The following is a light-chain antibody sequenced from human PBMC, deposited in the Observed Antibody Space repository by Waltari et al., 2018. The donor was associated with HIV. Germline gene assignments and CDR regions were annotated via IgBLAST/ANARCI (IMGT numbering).Light chain of an antibody. CDR2: DTR. J-gene: IGLJ2*01. Sequence: QAVVTQEPSLPVSPGGTVTLTCASSTGTVTDGHYPSWFQQRPGQGPRTLIYDTRHRHTWTPARFSASLLGGKAALTLSGAQPDDEADYYCLLYYSGARVFGGGTKLTV. V-gene: IGLV7-46*01. CDR3: LLYYSGARV. CDR1: TGTVTDGHY.